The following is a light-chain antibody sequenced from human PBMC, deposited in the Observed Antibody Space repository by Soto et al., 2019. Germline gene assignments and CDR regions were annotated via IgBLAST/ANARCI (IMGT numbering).Light chain of an antibody. Sequence: QSVLTXPASVSGSPGQSVTISCAGTSSDVGGYNFVSWYQQHPGKAPQLMIYDVSSRPSGVSNRFSGSKSGNTASLTISGLQAEDEADYYCSSYTSSYTYVFGTGTKVTVL. V-gene: IGLV2-14*03. J-gene: IGLJ1*01. CDR2: DVS. CDR3: SSYTSSYTYV. CDR1: SSDVGGYNF.